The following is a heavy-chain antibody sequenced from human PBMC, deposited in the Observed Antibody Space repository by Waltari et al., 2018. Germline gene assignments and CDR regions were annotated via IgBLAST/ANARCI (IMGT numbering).Heavy chain of an antibody. CDR1: GGSISSYY. V-gene: IGHV4-59*01. J-gene: IGHJ4*02. CDR2: IYYSGST. CDR3: ARYDYGGSTLEY. D-gene: IGHD4-17*01. Sequence: QVPLQESGPGLVKPSETLSLTCSVSGGSISSYYWSWIRQPPGKGLEWIGYIYYSGSTSYNPSLKSRVTISVDTSKNQFSLQLSSVTGADTAVYYCARYDYGGSTLEYWGQGTLVTVSS.